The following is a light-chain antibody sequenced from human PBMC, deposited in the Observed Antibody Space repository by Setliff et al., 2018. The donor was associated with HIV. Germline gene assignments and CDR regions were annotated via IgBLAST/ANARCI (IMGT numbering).Light chain of an antibody. Sequence: SALSQPRSVSGSPGQSITISCTGTSSDIGAYNYVSWYQQHPGKAPKLMIYEVSNRPSGVSNRFSGSKSGNTASLTISGLQAEDEADYYCSSYTSTTLYVFGTGTKVTVL. CDR2: EVS. CDR3: SSYTSTTLYV. V-gene: IGLV2-14*01. CDR1: SSDIGAYNY. J-gene: IGLJ1*01.